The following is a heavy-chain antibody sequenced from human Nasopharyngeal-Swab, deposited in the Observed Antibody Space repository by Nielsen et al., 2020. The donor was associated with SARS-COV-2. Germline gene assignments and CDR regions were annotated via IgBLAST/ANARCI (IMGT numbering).Heavy chain of an antibody. J-gene: IGHJ4*02. CDR1: GGSISGSNW. Sequence: SETLSLTCAVSGGSISGSNWWSWVRQPPGKGLEWIGEIYHSGSTNYNPSLKSRVTISVDKSKNQFSLKLSSVTAADTAVYYCARLGSVGYCSSTSCYSRELDYWGQGTLVTVSS. V-gene: IGHV4-4*02. CDR2: IYHSGST. CDR3: ARLGSVGYCSSTSCYSRELDY. D-gene: IGHD2-2*01.